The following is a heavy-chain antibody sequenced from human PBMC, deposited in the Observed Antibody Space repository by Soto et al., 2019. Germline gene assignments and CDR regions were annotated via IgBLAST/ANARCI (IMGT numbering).Heavy chain of an antibody. CDR1: GYTFSRYG. Sequence: GASVKVSCKXSGYTFSRYGIMWVRQAPGQGLEWMGWISAYNGNTNSAEKLRGRLTMTTDASTTTAYMELRSLRSDDTAIYYCARDQGFRVVINSNWFDPWGQGTLVTVSS. CDR3: ARDQGFRVVINSNWFDP. D-gene: IGHD2-21*01. V-gene: IGHV1-18*01. J-gene: IGHJ5*02. CDR2: ISAYNGNT.